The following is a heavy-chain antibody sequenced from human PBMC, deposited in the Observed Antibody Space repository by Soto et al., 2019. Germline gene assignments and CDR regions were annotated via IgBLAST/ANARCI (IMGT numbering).Heavy chain of an antibody. V-gene: IGHV1-18*01. CDR1: GYTFTSYG. CDR2: ISAYNGNT. CDR3: ARDRDGRNYYYDGMDV. J-gene: IGHJ6*02. Sequence: QVQLVQSGAEVKKPGASVKVSCKASGYTFTSYGISWVRQAPGQGLEWMGWISAYNGNTNYEQKLQGRVTMTTDTSTSTAYMELRSLRSDDTAGYYWARDRDGRNYYYDGMDVWGQGTTVTVSS. D-gene: IGHD3-10*01.